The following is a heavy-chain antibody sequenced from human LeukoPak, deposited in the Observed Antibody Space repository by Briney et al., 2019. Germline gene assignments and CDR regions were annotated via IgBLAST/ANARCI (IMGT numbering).Heavy chain of an antibody. Sequence: SVKVSCKASGGTFSSYAISWVRQAPGQGLEWMGGIIPIFGTANYAQKFQGRVTITADESTSTVYMELSSLRSEDTAVYYCARVGYYGSGSYYPYYYYGMDVWGQGTTVTVPS. V-gene: IGHV1-69*13. CDR1: GGTFSSYA. J-gene: IGHJ6*02. CDR2: IIPIFGTA. CDR3: ARVGYYGSGSYYPYYYYGMDV. D-gene: IGHD3-10*01.